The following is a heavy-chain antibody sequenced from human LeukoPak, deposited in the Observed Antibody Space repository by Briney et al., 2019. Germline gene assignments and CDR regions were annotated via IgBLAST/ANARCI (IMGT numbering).Heavy chain of an antibody. J-gene: IGHJ4*02. CDR2: IYYSGST. CDR3: AKEDGEEYSSGWYKRNYFDN. D-gene: IGHD6-19*01. V-gene: IGHV4-59*12. Sequence: SETLSLTCTVSGGSISSYYWSWIRQPPGKGLEWIGYIYYSGSTNYNPSLKSRVTISVDTSKNQFSLKLSSVTAADTAVYYCAKEDGEEYSSGWYKRNYFDNWGQGTRVTVSS. CDR1: GGSISSYY.